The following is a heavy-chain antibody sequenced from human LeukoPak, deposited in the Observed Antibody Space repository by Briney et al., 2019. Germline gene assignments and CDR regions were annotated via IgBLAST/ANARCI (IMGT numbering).Heavy chain of an antibody. D-gene: IGHD1-1*01. CDR2: ISGDGGST. J-gene: IGHJ4*02. CDR1: GFTFDDYA. V-gene: IGHV3-43*02. CDR3: AKGYGGALDY. Sequence: PGGSLRLSCAASGFTFDDYAMHWVRQAPGKGLEWVSLISGDGGSTFYADSVKGRFTVSRGNSKNSLYLQMNSLRTEDTALYYCAKGYGGALDYWGQGTLVTVSS.